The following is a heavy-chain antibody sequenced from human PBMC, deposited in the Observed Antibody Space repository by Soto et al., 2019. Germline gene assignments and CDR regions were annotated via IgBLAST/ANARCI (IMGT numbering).Heavy chain of an antibody. CDR3: AKSATVPAAIAY. CDR2: ISPSSGHI. D-gene: IGHD2-2*02. J-gene: IGHJ4*02. CDR1: GFTFSSCT. V-gene: IGHV3-21*01. Sequence: GGSLRLSCAVSGFTFSSCTMNWVRQAPGKGLEWVSSISPSSGHIYYADSVKGRFTISRDNAKNSLYLQMNSLRAEDTAVYYCAKSATVPAAIAYWGQGTLVTVSS.